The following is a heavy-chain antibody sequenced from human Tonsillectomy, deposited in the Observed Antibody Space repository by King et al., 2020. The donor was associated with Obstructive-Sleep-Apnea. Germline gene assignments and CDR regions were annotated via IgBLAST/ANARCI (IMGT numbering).Heavy chain of an antibody. Sequence: VQLVESGGGVVQPGRSLRLSCDASGFTFSTYGMHWVRQAPGKGLEWVAVILYDGSNKNYVDSGKGRFTISRDNSKNTLYLNMNSLRGEDTAVYYCAREIVGGAFDIWGQGTLVTVSS. J-gene: IGHJ3*02. CDR3: AREIVGGAFDI. V-gene: IGHV3-33*01. CDR1: GFTFSTYG. CDR2: ILYDGSNK. D-gene: IGHD3-16*01.